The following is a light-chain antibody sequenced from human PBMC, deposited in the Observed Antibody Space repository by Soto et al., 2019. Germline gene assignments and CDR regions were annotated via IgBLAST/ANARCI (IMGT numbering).Light chain of an antibody. J-gene: IGKJ4*01. Sequence: EIVLTQSPGTLSLSPGERATLSCRASQSVSSSYLVWYQQKPGQAPRLLIYGASSRATGIPDRFSGSGSGTDFTLTISRLEPEDFAEYYCQEYGSSPLTCGGGTKVEIK. CDR2: GAS. CDR3: QEYGSSPLT. CDR1: QSVSSSY. V-gene: IGKV3-20*01.